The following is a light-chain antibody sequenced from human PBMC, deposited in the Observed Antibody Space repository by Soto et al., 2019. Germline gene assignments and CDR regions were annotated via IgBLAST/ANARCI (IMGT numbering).Light chain of an antibody. CDR3: QQFHYWWT. CDR1: QNIDNK. CDR2: DAS. V-gene: IGKV3-15*01. J-gene: IGKJ1*01. Sequence: EIVMTQSPATLSVSPGERATLSCRASQNIDNKLVWYQQKPGQVPRLLIYDASTRATGIPARFSGSGSGSEFTLTISSLQSEDFAFYYCQQFHYWWTFGQGTKV.